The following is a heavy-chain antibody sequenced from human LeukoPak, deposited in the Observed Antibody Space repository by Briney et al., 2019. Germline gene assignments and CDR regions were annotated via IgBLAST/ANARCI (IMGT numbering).Heavy chain of an antibody. CDR2: INHSGST. Sequence: SETLSLTCAVYGGSFSGYYWSWIRQPPGKGLEWIGEINHSGSTNYNPSLKSRVTISVDTSKNQFSLKLSSVTAADTAVYYCARLKTYCSSTSCSPPRYYYMDVWGKGTTVTVSS. CDR3: ARLKTYCSSTSCSPPRYYYMDV. J-gene: IGHJ6*03. CDR1: GGSFSGYY. D-gene: IGHD2-2*01. V-gene: IGHV4-34*01.